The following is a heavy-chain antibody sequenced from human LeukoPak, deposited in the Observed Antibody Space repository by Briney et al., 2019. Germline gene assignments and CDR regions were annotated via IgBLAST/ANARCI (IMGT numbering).Heavy chain of an antibody. CDR2: IIPIFGTA. Sequence: ASVKVSCKASGGFFSSYVISWVRQAPGQGLEWMGRIIPIFGTANYAQKFQGRVTITTDESTSTAYMELSSLRSEDTAVYYCARTVVGATTDDAFDIWGQGTMVTVSS. CDR3: ARTVVGATTDDAFDI. V-gene: IGHV1-69*05. D-gene: IGHD1-26*01. J-gene: IGHJ3*02. CDR1: GGFFSSYV.